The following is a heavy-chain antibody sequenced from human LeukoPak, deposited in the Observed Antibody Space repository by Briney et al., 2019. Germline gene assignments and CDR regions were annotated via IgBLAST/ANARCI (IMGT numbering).Heavy chain of an antibody. CDR3: TRDRGGRWFGELLGFDN. Sequence: GGPLRLPCQPSGFSFNDYIMIGVGKAPGKGLEWIAFIRSSHHGATREYAASVKGRFIISRDDSKNIAYLQMDSLKTEDTGVYFCTRDRGGRWFGELLGFDNWGQGTLLTVSS. CDR2: IRSSHHGATR. CDR1: GFSFNDYI. D-gene: IGHD3-10*01. J-gene: IGHJ4*02. V-gene: IGHV3-49*04.